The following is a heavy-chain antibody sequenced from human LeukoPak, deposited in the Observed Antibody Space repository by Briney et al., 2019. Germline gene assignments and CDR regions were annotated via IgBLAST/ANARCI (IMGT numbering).Heavy chain of an antibody. D-gene: IGHD6-19*01. CDR3: ARGGVVAGPDY. J-gene: IGHJ4*02. CDR2: IYSGGST. V-gene: IGHV3-53*01. CDR1: GFSVSSNY. Sequence: GGSLRLSCAASGFSVSSNYMSWVRQAPGKGLEWLSVIYSGGSTYYADPVKGRFTISRDNSKNTLYLQMNSLRAEDTAVYYCARGGVVAGPDYWGQGTLVTVSS.